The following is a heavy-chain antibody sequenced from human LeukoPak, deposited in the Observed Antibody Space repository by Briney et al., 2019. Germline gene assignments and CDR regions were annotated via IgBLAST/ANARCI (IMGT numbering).Heavy chain of an antibody. CDR2: IIPILGIT. J-gene: IGHJ4*02. CDR1: GGTFSGYA. Sequence: SVKVSCKASGGTFSGYAISWVRQASGQGLEWMGRIIPILGITTYAQRFQGRVTITADKSTSTAYMALSSLRSEDTAVYYCARDRVAVAAEGHDSWGQGTLVTVSS. V-gene: IGHV1-69*04. CDR3: ARDRVAVAAEGHDS. D-gene: IGHD6-19*01.